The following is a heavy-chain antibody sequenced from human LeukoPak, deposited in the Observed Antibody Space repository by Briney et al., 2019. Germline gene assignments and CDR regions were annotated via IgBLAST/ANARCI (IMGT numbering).Heavy chain of an antibody. CDR2: MNPNSGNT. CDR1: GYTFTSYD. V-gene: IGHV1-8*01. D-gene: IGHD3-22*01. J-gene: IGHJ4*02. Sequence: GVSVKVSCKASGYTFTSYDINWVRQATGQGLEWMGWMNPNSGNTGYAQKFQGRVTMTRNTSISTAYMELSGLRSEDTAVYYCAREGEISSGYNYWGQGTLVTVSS. CDR3: AREGEISSGYNY.